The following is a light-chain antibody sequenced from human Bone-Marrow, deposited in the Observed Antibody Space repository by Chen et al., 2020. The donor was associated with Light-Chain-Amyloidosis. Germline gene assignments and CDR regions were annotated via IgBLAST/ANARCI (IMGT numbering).Light chain of an antibody. J-gene: IGLJ2*01. Sequence: SYELTQPPSVSVSPGQTARITCSGDDLPTKYAYWYQQKPGQAPVLVIHRDTERPSGISERFSGSSAGTTATLTISGGKEADEADYHCQSADSSGTYEVIFGGGTKLTVL. CDR2: RDT. CDR1: DLPTKY. V-gene: IGLV3-25*03. CDR3: QSADSSGTYEVI.